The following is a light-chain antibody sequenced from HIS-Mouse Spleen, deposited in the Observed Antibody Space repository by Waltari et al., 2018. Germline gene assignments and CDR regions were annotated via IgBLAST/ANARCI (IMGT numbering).Light chain of an antibody. V-gene: IGLV2-18*02. CDR3: SSYTSSSTVVV. J-gene: IGLJ2*01. CDR1: SSDVGSYNR. CDR2: EVS. Sequence: QSALTQPPSVSGSPGQSVTISCTGTSSDVGSYNRVSWYQQPPGTAPKLMIYEVSNLPSVVPDRFSGSKSGNTASLTISGLQAEDEADYYCSSYTSSSTVVVFGGGTKLTVL.